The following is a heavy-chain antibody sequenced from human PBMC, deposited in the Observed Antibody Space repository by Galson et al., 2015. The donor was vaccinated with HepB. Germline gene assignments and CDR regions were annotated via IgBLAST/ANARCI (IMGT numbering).Heavy chain of an antibody. CDR2: IKQDGSEK. CDR3: ARDGSRWPVLEPVCFDY. CDR1: GFTFSSYW. Sequence: SLRLSCAASGFTFSSYWMSWVRQAPGKGLEWVANIKQDGSEKYYVDSVKGRFTISRDNTKNSLYLQMNSLRAEDTAVYYCARDGSRWPVLEPVCFDYWGQGTLVTVSS. V-gene: IGHV3-7*03. D-gene: IGHD6-19*01. J-gene: IGHJ4*02.